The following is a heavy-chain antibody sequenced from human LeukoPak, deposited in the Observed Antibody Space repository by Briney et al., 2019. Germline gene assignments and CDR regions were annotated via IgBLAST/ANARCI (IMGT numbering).Heavy chain of an antibody. CDR2: LYYSGIT. J-gene: IGHJ4*02. CDR3: ARRTAAETIDY. V-gene: IGHV4-39*01. Sequence: PSETLSLTCTVSGGSISSSSYYWGLIRQPPGKGLEWIATLYYSGITYYNPSLKSRVAISADTSKNQFSPKLNSVTAADTAVYYCARRTAAETIDYWGQGTLVTVSS. D-gene: IGHD6-13*01. CDR1: GGSISSSSYY.